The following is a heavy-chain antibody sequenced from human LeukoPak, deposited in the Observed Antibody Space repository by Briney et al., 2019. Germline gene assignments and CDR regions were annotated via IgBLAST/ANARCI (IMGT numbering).Heavy chain of an antibody. V-gene: IGHV3-7*01. J-gene: IGHJ4*02. CDR2: IKQDGSEK. CDR3: ARDWGRQLVPTLDY. D-gene: IGHD3-10*01. Sequence: GGSLRLSCAASGFTFSTYWMSWVRQAPGKGLEWVANIKQDGSEKYYVDSVKGRFTISRDNAENSLYLQMNSLRAEDTAVYYCARDWGRQLVPTLDYWGQGTLVLVPS. CDR1: GFTFSTYW.